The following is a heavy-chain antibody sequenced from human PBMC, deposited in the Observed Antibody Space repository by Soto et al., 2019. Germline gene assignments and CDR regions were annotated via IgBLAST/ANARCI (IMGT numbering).Heavy chain of an antibody. Sequence: QVQLVQSGAEVKKPGSSVKVSCKASGGIFSTYAISWLRQAPGQGVEWMGGIIPIFGTPNYAQRFQGRVTITADESTSTAYMELSRLRSEDTAVYYCARDRDDYGSGNYYNRIAFWGQGTLVTVSS. D-gene: IGHD3-10*01. CDR2: IIPIFGTP. V-gene: IGHV1-69*01. CDR1: GGIFSTYA. J-gene: IGHJ4*02. CDR3: ARDRDDYGSGNYYNRIAF.